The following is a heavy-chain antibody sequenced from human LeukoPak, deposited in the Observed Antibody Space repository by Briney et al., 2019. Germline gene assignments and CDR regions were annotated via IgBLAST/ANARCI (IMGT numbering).Heavy chain of an antibody. D-gene: IGHD6-25*01. CDR3: ARGGYSGSYYRFS. J-gene: IGHJ4*02. Sequence: PGGSLRLSCAASGFTFSEYWMHWVRQGPGKGPEWLSRTSKDGSDTFYADAAKGRFTASRGNAKNTVYLQVTNVRPDDTAVYYCARGGYSGSYYRFSWGQGTVVTVAS. CDR2: TSKDGSDT. CDR1: GFTFSEYW. V-gene: IGHV3-74*01.